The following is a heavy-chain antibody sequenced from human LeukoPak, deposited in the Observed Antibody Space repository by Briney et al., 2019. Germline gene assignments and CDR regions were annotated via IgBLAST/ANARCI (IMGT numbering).Heavy chain of an antibody. CDR1: GYTFTSYD. D-gene: IGHD3-3*01. J-gene: IGHJ4*02. CDR3: ARSRSRITIFGVLDDY. Sequence: ASVKVSCKASGYTFTSYDINWVRQATGQGLEWMGWMNPNSGNTGYAQKFQGRVTMTRNTSISTAYMGLSSLRSEDTAVYYCARSRSRITIFGVLDDYWGQGTLVTVSS. CDR2: MNPNSGNT. V-gene: IGHV1-8*01.